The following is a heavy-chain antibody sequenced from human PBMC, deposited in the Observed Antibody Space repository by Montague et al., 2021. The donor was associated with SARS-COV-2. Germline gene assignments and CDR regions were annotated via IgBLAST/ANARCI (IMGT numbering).Heavy chain of an antibody. CDR2: INYSGST. V-gene: IGHV4-59*08. Sequence: SETLSLTCTVSGDSISNYYWSWIRRPPGKGLEWLGYINYSGSTXXXPAXXXRVTISVDTSKNQFSLRLSSVTAADTAVYYCARLPYILPGYAYFDFWGQGSLVIVSS. D-gene: IGHD3-9*01. CDR3: ARLPYILPGYAYFDF. CDR1: GDSISNYY. J-gene: IGHJ4*02.